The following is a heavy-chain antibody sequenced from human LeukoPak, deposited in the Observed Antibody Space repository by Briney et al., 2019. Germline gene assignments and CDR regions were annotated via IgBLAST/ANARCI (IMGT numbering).Heavy chain of an antibody. V-gene: IGHV4-39*01. D-gene: IGHD2-21*02. CDR2: ISYSGNT. CDR3: ARHDCGGDCYSSGLIDY. CDR1: IGTISSSSYY. Sequence: PSETLSLTCTASIGTISSSSYYWGWIRQPPGRGLEWIGSISYSGNTYYNASLKSRVIISVDTSTDQFSLKVRFVTAADTAVYYCARHDCGGDCYSSGLIDYWGQGILVTVSS. J-gene: IGHJ4*02.